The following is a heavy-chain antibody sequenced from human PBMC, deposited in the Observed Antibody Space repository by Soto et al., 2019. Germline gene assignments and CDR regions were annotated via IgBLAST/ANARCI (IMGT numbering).Heavy chain of an antibody. D-gene: IGHD4-4*01. Sequence: GGSLRLSCAASGFTFSSYAMHWVRQAPGKGLEWVAVISYDGSNKYYADSVKGRFTISRDNSKSTLYLQMSSLRVEDTAVYYCXREGGVYSPGYYYGMDVWGPGTTVTVSS. CDR1: GFTFSSYA. CDR2: ISYDGSNK. J-gene: IGHJ6*02. CDR3: XREGGVYSPGYYYGMDV. V-gene: IGHV3-30-3*01.